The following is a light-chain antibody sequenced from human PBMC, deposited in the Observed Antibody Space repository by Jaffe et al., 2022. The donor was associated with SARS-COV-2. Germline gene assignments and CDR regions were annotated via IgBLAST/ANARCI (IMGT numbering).Light chain of an antibody. Sequence: ILLTQSPGTLSLSPGGRATLSCRASQSVSHNYVAWYQQKPGQAPRLLIYGASFRAAGIPDRFSGSGSGTDFTLTISRLEPDDFALYYCQHYGDSPLTFGGGTQVEIK. CDR2: GAS. CDR1: QSVSHNY. J-gene: IGKJ4*01. V-gene: IGKV3-20*01. CDR3: QHYGDSPLT.